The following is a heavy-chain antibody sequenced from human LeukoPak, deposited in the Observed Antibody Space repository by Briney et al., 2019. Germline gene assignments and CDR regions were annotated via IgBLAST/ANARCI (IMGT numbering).Heavy chain of an antibody. CDR3: ARHLPKWGWDY. V-gene: IGHV4-59*08. CDR2: IYYSGST. D-gene: IGHD1-26*01. Sequence: SETLSLTCTVSGGSISSYYWSWIRQPPGKGLEWIGYIYYSGSTKYNPSLKSRVTISVDTSKNQFTLKLSSVTAADTAVYYCARHLPKWGWDYWGQGTLVTVSS. CDR1: GGSISSYY. J-gene: IGHJ4*02.